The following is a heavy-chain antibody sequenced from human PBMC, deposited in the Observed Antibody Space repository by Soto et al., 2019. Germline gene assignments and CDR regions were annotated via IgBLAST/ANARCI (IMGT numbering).Heavy chain of an antibody. CDR1: GGSISSGGYY. J-gene: IGHJ5*02. V-gene: IGHV4-31*03. CDR3: ARHDDFWSGYYSNGFDP. Sequence: QVQLQESGPGLVKPSQTLSPTCTVSGGSISSGGYYWSWIRQHPGKGLEWIGYIYYSGSTYYNPSLKSRVTRSVDKSKNQFSLKLSSVTAADTAVYYCARHDDFWSGYYSNGFDPWGQGTLVTVSS. D-gene: IGHD3-3*01. CDR2: IYYSGST.